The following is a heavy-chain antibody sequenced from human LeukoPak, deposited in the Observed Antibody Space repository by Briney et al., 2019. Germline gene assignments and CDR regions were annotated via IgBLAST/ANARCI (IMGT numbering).Heavy chain of an antibody. CDR3: ARDQLNCSGGSCRNWFDP. CDR1: GFTFSSYA. D-gene: IGHD2-15*01. Sequence: PGRSLRLSCAASGFTFSSYARHWVRQAPGKGLEWVAVISYDGSNKYYADSVKGRFTISRDNSKNTLYLQMNSLRAEDTAVYYCARDQLNCSGGSCRNWFDPWGQRTLVTVSS. V-gene: IGHV3-30-3*01. CDR2: ISYDGSNK. J-gene: IGHJ5*02.